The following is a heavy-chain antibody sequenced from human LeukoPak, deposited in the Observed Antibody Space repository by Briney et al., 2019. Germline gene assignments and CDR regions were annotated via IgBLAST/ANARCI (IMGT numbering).Heavy chain of an antibody. Sequence: GGSLRLSCAASGFAFRSYSMNWVRQAPGKGLEWVSIISAGSSTIYYADSVKGRFTISRDNSKNTLYLQMDSLRDDDTAVYYCAKKGRGGSGFVPLDIWGQGTMVTVSS. D-gene: IGHD3-10*01. CDR1: GFAFRSYS. CDR3: AKKGRGGSGFVPLDI. CDR2: ISAGSSTI. J-gene: IGHJ3*02. V-gene: IGHV3-23*01.